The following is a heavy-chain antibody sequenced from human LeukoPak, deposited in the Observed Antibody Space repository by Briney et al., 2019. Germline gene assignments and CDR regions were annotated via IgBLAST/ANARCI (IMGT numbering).Heavy chain of an antibody. D-gene: IGHD2/OR15-2a*01. CDR2: MYSGGSA. CDR3: ARLSNSSWYGH. Sequence: GGSLRLSCAASGFTVSSNFVSWVPQAPGKGLEWVSVMYSGGSAYYADSVKGRFTISRDNSKNTLYLQMNSLRAEDTAVYYCARLSNSSWYGHWGQGTLVTVSS. CDR1: GFTVSSNF. J-gene: IGHJ5*02. V-gene: IGHV3-53*01.